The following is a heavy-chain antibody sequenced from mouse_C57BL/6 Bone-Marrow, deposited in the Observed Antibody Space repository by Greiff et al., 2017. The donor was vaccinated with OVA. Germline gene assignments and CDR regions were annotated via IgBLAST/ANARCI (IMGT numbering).Heavy chain of an antibody. V-gene: IGHV1-26*01. CDR2: INPNNGGT. D-gene: IGHD4-1*01. Sequence: VQLQQSGPELVKPGASVKISCKASGYTFTDYYMNWVKQSHGKSLEWIGDINPNNGGTSYNQKFKGKATLTVDKSSSTAYMELRSLTSEDSAVYYFARDWAWFAYWGQGTLVTVSA. CDR3: ARDWAWFAY. J-gene: IGHJ3*01. CDR1: GYTFTDYY.